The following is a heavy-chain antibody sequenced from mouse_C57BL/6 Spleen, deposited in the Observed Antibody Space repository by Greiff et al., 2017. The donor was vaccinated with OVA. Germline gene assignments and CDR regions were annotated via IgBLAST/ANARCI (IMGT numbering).Heavy chain of an antibody. CDR3: ARAGGWLLENAMDY. Sequence: QVQLQQSGPELVKPGASVKISCKASGYSFTSYYIHWVKQRPGQGLEWIGWIYPGSGNTKYNEKFKGKATLTADTSSSTAYMQLSSLTSEDSAVYYCARAGGWLLENAMDYWGQGTSVTVSS. V-gene: IGHV1-66*01. J-gene: IGHJ4*01. CDR2: IYPGSGNT. D-gene: IGHD2-3*01. CDR1: GYSFTSYY.